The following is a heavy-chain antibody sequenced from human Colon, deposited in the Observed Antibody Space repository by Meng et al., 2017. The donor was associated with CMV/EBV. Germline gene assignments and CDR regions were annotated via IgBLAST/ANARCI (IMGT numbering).Heavy chain of an antibody. CDR3: ARGGFGVIAPYYFDY. CDR2: IIPSLGIT. D-gene: IGHD3-16*01. Sequence: SGGTFSSYDIKWVRQAPGQGLEWLGGIIPSLGITNSAQKFQGRVTITADKSTSTAYMELSSLRSEDTAVYYCARGGFGVIAPYYFDYWGQGTLVTVSS. V-gene: IGHV1-69*10. CDR1: GGTFSSYD. J-gene: IGHJ4*02.